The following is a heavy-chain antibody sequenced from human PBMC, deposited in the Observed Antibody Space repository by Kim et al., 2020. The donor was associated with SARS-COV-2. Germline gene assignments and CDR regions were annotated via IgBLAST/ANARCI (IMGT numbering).Heavy chain of an antibody. Sequence: SVKDRFTSFRDNAKNSLYLQVNSLRAEDTALYYCAKDRYSRPGAFDIWGQGTMVTVSS. V-gene: IGHV3-9*01. D-gene: IGHD6-13*01. CDR3: AKDRYSRPGAFDI. J-gene: IGHJ3*02.